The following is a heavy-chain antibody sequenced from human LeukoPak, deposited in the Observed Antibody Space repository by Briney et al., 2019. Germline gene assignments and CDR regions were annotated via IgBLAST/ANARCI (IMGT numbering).Heavy chain of an antibody. CDR3: ARDGKISPYSGMDV. Sequence: SETLSLTCTVSGGSLSYYYWSWIRHPPGKGLEWIGYIYYSGGTDYNPSLKSRVTISIDTSKNQFSLKLTSVTAADTAVYYCARDGKISPYSGMDVWGQGTTVTVSS. V-gene: IGHV4-59*01. J-gene: IGHJ6*02. CDR2: IYYSGGT. CDR1: GGSLSYYY. D-gene: IGHD1-26*01.